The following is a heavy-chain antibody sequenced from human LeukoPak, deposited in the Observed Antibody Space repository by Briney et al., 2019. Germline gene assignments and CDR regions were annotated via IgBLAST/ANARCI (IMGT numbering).Heavy chain of an antibody. J-gene: IGHJ4*02. CDR1: GASISSWY. CDR2: IYGSGST. CDR3: ARQTMLVGYANGLGSNY. D-gene: IGHD2-2*01. V-gene: IGHV4-59*01. Sequence: SETLSLTCNVTGASISSWYWSWIRQPPGKGLEWIGDIYGSGSTIYNPSLKSRVSMSADTSKNQISLNLKFVTAADTAVYYCARQTMLVGYANGLGSNYWGEGTLVTVSS.